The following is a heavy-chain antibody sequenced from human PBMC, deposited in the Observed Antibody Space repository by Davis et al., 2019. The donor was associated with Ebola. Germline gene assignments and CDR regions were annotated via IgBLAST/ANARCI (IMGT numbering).Heavy chain of an antibody. Sequence: ASVKVSCKASGYTFTSHYMHWVRQAPGQGLEWMGIINPSGGSTSYAQKFQGRVTMTRDTSTSTVYMELSSLRSEDTAVYYCARDPTVTPLDYWGQGTLVTVSS. V-gene: IGHV1-46*01. CDR1: GYTFTSHY. CDR3: ARDPTVTPLDY. J-gene: IGHJ4*02. CDR2: INPSGGST. D-gene: IGHD4-17*01.